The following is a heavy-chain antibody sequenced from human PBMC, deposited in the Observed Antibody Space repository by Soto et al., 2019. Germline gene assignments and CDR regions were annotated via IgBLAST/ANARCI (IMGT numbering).Heavy chain of an antibody. J-gene: IGHJ4*02. CDR2: IGRSGGDA. CDR3: ADPPTSDY. V-gene: IGHV3-23*01. CDR1: GFTFSSFA. Sequence: LRLSCAASGFTFSSFAMSWVRQAPGKGLEWVSAIGRSGGDAYYADSVKGRFTISRDNSKNTLYLQMNSLRADDTAIYYCADPPTSDYWGQGTLVTVSS.